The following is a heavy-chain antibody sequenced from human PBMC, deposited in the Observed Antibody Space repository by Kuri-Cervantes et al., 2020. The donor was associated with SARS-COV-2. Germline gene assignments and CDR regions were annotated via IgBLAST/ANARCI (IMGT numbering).Heavy chain of an antibody. CDR1: GFTVSSNY. D-gene: IGHD6-13*01. CDR3: AKGAYSSSWYFDY. Sequence: GESLKISCAASGFTVSSNYMSWVRQAPGKGLEWVSVIYSGGSTYYADSVKGRFTISRDNAKNSLYLQMNSLRAEDTAVYYCAKGAYSSSWYFDYWGQGTLVTVSS. J-gene: IGHJ4*02. V-gene: IGHV3-66*02. CDR2: IYSGGST.